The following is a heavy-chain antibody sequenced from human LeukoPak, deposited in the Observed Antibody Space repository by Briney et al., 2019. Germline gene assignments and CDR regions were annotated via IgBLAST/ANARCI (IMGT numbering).Heavy chain of an antibody. V-gene: IGHV3-23*01. CDR3: AKQLGYCSDGSCYFPY. CDR1: GFTFSSYA. D-gene: IGHD2-15*01. Sequence: LPGGSLRLSCAASGFTFSSYAMSRVRQAPGKGLEWVSAISNNGGYTYYADPVQGRFTISRDNSKSTLCLQMNSLRAEDTAVYYCAKQLGYCSDGSCYFPYWGQGTLVTVSS. CDR2: ISNNGGYT. J-gene: IGHJ4*02.